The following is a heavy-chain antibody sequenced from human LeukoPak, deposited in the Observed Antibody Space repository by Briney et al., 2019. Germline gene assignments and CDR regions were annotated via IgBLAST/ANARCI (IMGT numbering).Heavy chain of an antibody. CDR3: ARGGGSSSSVFDY. CDR1: GGTFSSYA. J-gene: IGHJ4*02. Sequence: SVKVSCKASGGTFSSYAISWVRQAPGQGLEWMGGIIPIFGTANYAQKLQGRVTITADESTSTAYMELSSLRSEDTAVFYCARGGGSSSSVFDYWGQGTLVTVSP. D-gene: IGHD6-6*01. V-gene: IGHV1-69*13. CDR2: IIPIFGTA.